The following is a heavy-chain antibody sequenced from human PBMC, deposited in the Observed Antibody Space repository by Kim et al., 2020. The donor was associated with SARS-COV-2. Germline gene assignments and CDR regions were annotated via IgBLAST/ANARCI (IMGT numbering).Heavy chain of an antibody. V-gene: IGHV3-48*03. CDR3: ARDPTGGGSRNYYYYYGMDV. J-gene: IGHJ6*02. Sequence: GGSLRLSCAASGFTFSSYEMNWVRQAPGKGLEWVSYISSSGSTIYYADSVKGRFTISRDNAKNSLYLQMNSLRAEDTAVYYCARDPTGGGSRNYYYYYGMDVWGQGTTVPVSS. CDR2: ISSSGSTI. D-gene: IGHD1-26*01. CDR1: GFTFSSYE.